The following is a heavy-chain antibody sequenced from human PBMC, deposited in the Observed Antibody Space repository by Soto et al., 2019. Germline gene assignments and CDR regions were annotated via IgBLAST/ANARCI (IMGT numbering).Heavy chain of an antibody. CDR3: ARLGAYYQSLDP. CDR1: GGSISSSSYY. Sequence: SETLSLTCTVSGGSISSSSYYWGWIRQPPGKGLEWIGSIYYSGSTYYNPSLKSRVTISVDTSKNQFSLKLSSVTAADTAVYYCARLGAYYQSLDPWGLGTLVTVSS. CDR2: IYYSGST. J-gene: IGHJ5*02. D-gene: IGHD3-22*01. V-gene: IGHV4-39*01.